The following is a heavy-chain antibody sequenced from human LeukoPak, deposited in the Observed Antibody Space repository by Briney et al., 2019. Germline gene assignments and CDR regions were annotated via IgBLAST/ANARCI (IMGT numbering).Heavy chain of an antibody. D-gene: IGHD5-18*01. Sequence: PSETLSLTCAVYGGALSVYYWRWIRQPPGEGLEWVGDINNSGSPNYNPSLKSRGTTSVDTSKNQFSPKLSSVTAADTAVHYCARGGGYSYRALYYYYYGMDVWGQGTTVTAS. V-gene: IGHV4-34*01. J-gene: IGHJ6*02. CDR2: INNSGSP. CDR3: ARGGGYSYRALYYYYYGMDV. CDR1: GGALSVYY.